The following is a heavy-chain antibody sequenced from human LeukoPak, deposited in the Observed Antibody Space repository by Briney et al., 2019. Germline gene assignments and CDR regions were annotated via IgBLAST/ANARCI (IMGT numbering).Heavy chain of an antibody. CDR1: GFTFSSYW. J-gene: IGHJ4*02. V-gene: IGHV3-7*01. CDR3: ARELELYAFDY. Sequence: GGSLRLSCAASGFTFSSYWMSWVRQAPGKGLEWVANIKQDGSEKYYVDSVKGRFTISRDNAKNSLYLQMNSLRAEDMAVYYCARELELYAFDYWGQGTLVTVSS. D-gene: IGHD1-7*01. CDR2: IKQDGSEK.